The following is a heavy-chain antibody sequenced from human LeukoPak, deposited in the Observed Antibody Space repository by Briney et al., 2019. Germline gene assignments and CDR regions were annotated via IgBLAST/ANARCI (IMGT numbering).Heavy chain of an antibody. CDR1: GGSISSYY. J-gene: IGHJ4*02. CDR3: ARATYSSGWGTSDY. CDR2: IYYSGST. V-gene: IGHV4-59*01. Sequence: SEPLSLTCTVSGGSISSYYWSLIRQPPGKGLEWIGYIYYSGSTNYNPSLQSRVTISVDTSKNQFSLKLSSVTAADTAVYYCARATYSSGWGTSDYWGQGTLVTVSS. D-gene: IGHD6-19*01.